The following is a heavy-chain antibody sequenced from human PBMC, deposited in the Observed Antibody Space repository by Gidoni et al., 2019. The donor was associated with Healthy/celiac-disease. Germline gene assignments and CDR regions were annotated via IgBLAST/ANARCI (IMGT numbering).Heavy chain of an antibody. CDR2: INAGNGNT. J-gene: IGHJ4*02. D-gene: IGHD2-2*01. CDR1: GYTFTSYA. V-gene: IGHV1-3*01. CDR3: AREVGCSSTSCQYYFDY. Sequence: QVQLVQSGAEVKKPGASVKVSCKASGYTFTSYAMHWVRQAPGQRLEWMGWINAGNGNTKYSQKFQGRVTITRDTSASTAYMELSSLRSEDTAVYYCAREVGCSSTSCQYYFDYWGQGTLVTVSS.